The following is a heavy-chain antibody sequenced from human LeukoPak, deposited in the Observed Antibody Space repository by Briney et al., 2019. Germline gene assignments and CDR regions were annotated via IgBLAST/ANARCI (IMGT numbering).Heavy chain of an antibody. D-gene: IGHD2-2*02. V-gene: IGHV4-59*12. CDR2: IYYSGST. J-gene: IGHJ4*02. Sequence: SETLSLTXTVSGGSISSYYWSWIRQTPGKGLEWIGYIYYSGSTNYNPSLKSRVTISVDTSKNQFSLKLSSVTAADTAVYYCARGRRAVGYCSSTSCYTPPGYWGQGTLVTVSS. CDR3: ARGRRAVGYCSSTSCYTPPGY. CDR1: GGSISSYY.